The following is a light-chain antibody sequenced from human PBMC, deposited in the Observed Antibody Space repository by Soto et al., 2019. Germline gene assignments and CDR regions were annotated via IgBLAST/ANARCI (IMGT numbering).Light chain of an antibody. V-gene: IGKV1-5*03. CDR2: KAS. J-gene: IGKJ1*01. Sequence: DIQMTQSPSTLSASVGDRVTITCRASQTISTLLAWYQQRPGKAPNLLIYKASSLESGVPSRFSGSGSGTEFTLTISSLQPDDFDTYFCQQYSTYPWTFGQGTKVEVK. CDR1: QTISTL. CDR3: QQYSTYPWT.